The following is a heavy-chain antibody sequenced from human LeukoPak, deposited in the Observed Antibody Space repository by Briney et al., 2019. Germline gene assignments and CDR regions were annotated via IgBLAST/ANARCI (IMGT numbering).Heavy chain of an antibody. D-gene: IGHD5-12*01. V-gene: IGHV4-34*01. CDR2: INHSGST. CDR3: ARGGYSGYLTY. J-gene: IGHJ4*01. Sequence: SETLSLTCAVYGGSFSGYYWSWIRQPPGKGLEWIGEINHSGSTNYNPSLKSRVTISVDTSKNQFSLKLSSVTAADAAVYYCARGGYSGYLTYWGHRKLWTVSS. CDR1: GGSFSGYY.